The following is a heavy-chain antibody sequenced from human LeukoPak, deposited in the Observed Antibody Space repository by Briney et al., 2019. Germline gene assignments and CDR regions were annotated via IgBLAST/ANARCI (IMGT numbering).Heavy chain of an antibody. Sequence: GGSLRLSCAASGFTFSNAWMSWVRQAPGKGLEWVSYISSGGITIYYADSVKGRFTISRDNAKNSLYLQMNSLRAEDTAVYYCATGYSSGWYWGQGTLVTVSS. D-gene: IGHD6-19*01. CDR2: ISSGGITI. CDR3: ATGYSSGWY. V-gene: IGHV3-11*01. CDR1: GFTFSNAW. J-gene: IGHJ4*02.